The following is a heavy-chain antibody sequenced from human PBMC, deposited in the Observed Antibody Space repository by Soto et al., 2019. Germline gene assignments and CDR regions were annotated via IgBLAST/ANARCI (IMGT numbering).Heavy chain of an antibody. J-gene: IGHJ3*02. Sequence: PGGSLRLSCAASGFTFSSYSMNRVRQAPGKGLERDSSISSNSSYIYYADSVKGRFTTSRDNAKNSLYLQMNSLRAEDTAVYYCARDNRHIAARTEPPPDAFDIWGQGTMVTVSS. D-gene: IGHD6-6*01. CDR3: ARDNRHIAARTEPPPDAFDI. CDR1: GFTFSSYS. CDR2: ISSNSSYI. V-gene: IGHV3-21*01.